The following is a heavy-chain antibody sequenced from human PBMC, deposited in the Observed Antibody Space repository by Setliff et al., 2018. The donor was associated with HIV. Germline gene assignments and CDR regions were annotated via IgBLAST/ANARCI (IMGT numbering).Heavy chain of an antibody. Sequence: SETLSLTCAVSGVSITSHYWSWIRQPPGKGLEWIGFIYYSVNNNYNPSLKSRVSISVDTSKNQFSLALTSVTAADTAVYYCARDPFPSTNYYDSSAYPFAEYFQHWGQGTLVTVSS. J-gene: IGHJ1*01. CDR3: ARDPFPSTNYYDSSAYPFAEYFQH. D-gene: IGHD3-22*01. V-gene: IGHV4-59*11. CDR1: GVSITSHY. CDR2: IYYSVNN.